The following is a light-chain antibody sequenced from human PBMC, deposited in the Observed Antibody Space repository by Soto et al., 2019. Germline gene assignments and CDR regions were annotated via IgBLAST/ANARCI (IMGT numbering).Light chain of an antibody. J-gene: IGLJ2*01. Sequence: QSVLTQPPSASGTPGQRVTISCSGSSSNIGSNTVNWYQQLPGTAPKLLIYSNNKRPSGVPDRFSGSKSGTSASLAISGLQSEDEADYYCAAWDDSLNDVFGGGTKLTVL. CDR2: SNN. CDR1: SSNIGSNT. V-gene: IGLV1-44*01. CDR3: AAWDDSLNDV.